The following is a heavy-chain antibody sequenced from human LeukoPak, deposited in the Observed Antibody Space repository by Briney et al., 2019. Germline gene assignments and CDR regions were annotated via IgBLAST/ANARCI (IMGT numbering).Heavy chain of an antibody. V-gene: IGHV4-39*07. CDR3: ARSCSGGSCTFDY. CDR2: IYYSGST. Sequence: PGGSLRLSCAASGFSVSSNHMSWVRQPPGKGLEWIGSIYYSGSTYYNPSLKSRVTISVDTSKNQFSLKLSSVTAADTAVYYCARSCSGGSCTFDYWGQGTLVTVSS. J-gene: IGHJ4*02. D-gene: IGHD2-15*01. CDR1: GFSVSSNH.